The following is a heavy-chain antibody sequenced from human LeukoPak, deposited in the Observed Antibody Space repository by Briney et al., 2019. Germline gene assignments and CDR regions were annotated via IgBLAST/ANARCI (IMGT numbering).Heavy chain of an antibody. V-gene: IGHV4-59*01. CDR1: GGSISSYY. J-gene: IGHJ4*02. CDR2: IYYSGST. CDR3: ARRGPGAGRYFDY. D-gene: IGHD6-6*01. Sequence: PSETLSLTCTVSGGSISSYYWSWIRQPPGKGLEWIGYIYYSGSTNYNPSLKSRVTISVDTSKNQFSLKLSSVTAADTAVYYCARRGPGAGRYFDYWGQGTLVTVSS.